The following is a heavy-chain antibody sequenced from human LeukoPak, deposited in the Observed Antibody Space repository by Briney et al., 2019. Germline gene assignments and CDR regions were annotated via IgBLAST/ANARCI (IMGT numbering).Heavy chain of an antibody. D-gene: IGHD3-3*01. Sequence: GGSLRLSCAASAFTFSNYTMHWVRQAPGKGLEWVALILYDGTNKYYADSVKGRFTISRDNSKNTLYLQMNSLRIEDTAVYYCARGVLEEDYYMDVWGKGTTVTVSS. CDR3: ARGVLEEDYYMDV. V-gene: IGHV3-30-3*01. CDR2: ILYDGTNK. J-gene: IGHJ6*03. CDR1: AFTFSNYT.